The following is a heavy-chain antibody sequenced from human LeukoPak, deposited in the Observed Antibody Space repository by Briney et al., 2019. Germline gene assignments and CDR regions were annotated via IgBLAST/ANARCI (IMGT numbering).Heavy chain of an antibody. V-gene: IGHV1-18*01. CDR1: GYTFTSYG. CDR2: ISAYNGNT. Sequence: ASVKVSCKASGYTFTSYGISWVRQAPGQGLEWMGWISAYNGNTNYAQKLQGRVTMTTDTSTSTAYMELRSLRSDDTAVYYCARVPYYDILTGYSGPWGQGTLVTVPS. D-gene: IGHD3-9*01. J-gene: IGHJ5*02. CDR3: ARVPYYDILTGYSGP.